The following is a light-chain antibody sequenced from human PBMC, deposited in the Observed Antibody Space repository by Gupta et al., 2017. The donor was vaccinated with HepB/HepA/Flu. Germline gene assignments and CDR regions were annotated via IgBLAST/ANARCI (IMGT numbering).Light chain of an antibody. CDR3: QQYYSPPRT. CDR1: QSVLYNSNNKNY. Sequence: DIAMTQSPDSLAVSLGERAAINCKSSQSVLYNSNNKNYLAWYQQKPGQPPKLLLYWASTRESGVPDRFSGSGSGTDFTLTISSLQAEDVAVYYCQQYYSPPRTFGGGTKVEIK. J-gene: IGKJ4*01. CDR2: WAS. V-gene: IGKV4-1*01.